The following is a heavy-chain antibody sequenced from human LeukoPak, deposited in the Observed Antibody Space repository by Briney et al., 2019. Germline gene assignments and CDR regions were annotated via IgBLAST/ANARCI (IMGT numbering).Heavy chain of an antibody. J-gene: IGHJ4*02. Sequence: GGSLRLSCAASGFIFSSYAMHWVRQAPGKGLEWVAFIRYDGSNKYYADSVKGRFTISRDNSKNTVYLQMNSPRAEDTAVYYCAKHGLPLVVISAPLDYWGQGTLVTVAS. CDR1: GFIFSSYA. CDR2: IRYDGSNK. CDR3: AKHGLPLVVISAPLDY. D-gene: IGHD2-15*01. V-gene: IGHV3-30*02.